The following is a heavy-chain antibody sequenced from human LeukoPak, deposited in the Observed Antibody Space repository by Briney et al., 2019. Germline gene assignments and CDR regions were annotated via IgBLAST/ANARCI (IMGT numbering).Heavy chain of an antibody. D-gene: IGHD3-22*01. Sequence: PSETLSLTCAVSGGSISSYYWSWIRQPPGKGLEFIGHIYYSGSTNYNPSLKSRVTISVDTFKKQFSLNLSSVTAADTAVYYCAGAFPDSSRYIGPLDHWGQGTLVTVSP. J-gene: IGHJ4*02. V-gene: IGHV4-59*01. CDR2: IYYSGST. CDR1: GGSISSYY. CDR3: AGAFPDSSRYIGPLDH.